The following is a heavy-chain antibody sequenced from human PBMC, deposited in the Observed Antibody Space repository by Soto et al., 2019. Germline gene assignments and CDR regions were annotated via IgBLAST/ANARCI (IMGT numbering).Heavy chain of an antibody. CDR3: ARGSSRGWFGELFFRPAMDV. CDR1: GFTFSSYG. Sequence: QVQLVESGGGVVQPGRSLRLSCAASGFTFSSYGMHWVRQAPGNGLEWVAVISYDGSNKYYADSVKGRFTISRDNSKNTLYLQMNNLRAEDTAVYYCARGSSRGWFGELFFRPAMDVGGQGTTVTVSS. CDR2: ISYDGSNK. V-gene: IGHV3-30-3*01. D-gene: IGHD3-10*01. J-gene: IGHJ6*02.